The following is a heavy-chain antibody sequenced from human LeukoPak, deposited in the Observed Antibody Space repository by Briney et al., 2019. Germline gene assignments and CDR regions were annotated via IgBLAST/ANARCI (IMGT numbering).Heavy chain of an antibody. J-gene: IGHJ4*02. CDR2: INPDGTRT. D-gene: IGHD3-10*01. CDR3: ARGSGSGSYSGY. V-gene: IGHV3-74*01. CDR1: GYTFSTYW. Sequence: RPGGSLRLSCAASGYTFSTYWMHWVRQAPGEGLVWVSRINPDGTRTDYADPVKGRFTISRDNAKNTLYLQMNSLRAEDTAVYYCARGSGSGSYSGYWGQGTLVTVSS.